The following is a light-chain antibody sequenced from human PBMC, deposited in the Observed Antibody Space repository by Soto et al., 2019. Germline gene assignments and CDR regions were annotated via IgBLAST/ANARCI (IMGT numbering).Light chain of an antibody. J-gene: IGKJ4*01. CDR1: QSVSSN. Sequence: EIVMTQSPATLSVSPGEIATLSCRASQSVSSNLAWYHQKHGQAPRLLISGASTMTTGIPAGFSGSGSRTQITLDINSLKSEDFAFYFCQQYNNWPPVTFGGGTKVEIK. CDR2: GAS. V-gene: IGKV3-15*01. CDR3: QQYNNWPPVT.